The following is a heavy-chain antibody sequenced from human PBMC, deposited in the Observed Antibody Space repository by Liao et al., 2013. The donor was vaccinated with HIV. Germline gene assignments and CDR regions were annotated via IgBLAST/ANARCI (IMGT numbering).Heavy chain of an antibody. J-gene: IGHJ6*03. CDR3: AREEVAARPQGYYYYYYLDV. CDR2: TYHSGST. D-gene: IGHD6-6*01. CDR1: GGSIRDYY. Sequence: QVQLQESGPGLVKPSETLSLTCTVFGGSIRDYYWHWIRQSPEKGLEWISETYHSGSTNYNPSLKSRVSTSLDTSKNQFSLKFSSVTAADTAVYYCAREEVAARPQGYYYYYYLDVWGKGTTVDRLL. V-gene: IGHV4-59*01.